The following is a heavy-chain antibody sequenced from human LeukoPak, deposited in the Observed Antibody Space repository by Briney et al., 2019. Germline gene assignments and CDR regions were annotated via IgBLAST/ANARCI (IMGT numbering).Heavy chain of an antibody. V-gene: IGHV3-21*01. Sequence: GSLRLSCAASGFTFSSYSMNWVRQAPGKGLEWVSSISRSSSYIYYADSVKGRFTISRDNAKNSLYLQMNSLRAEDTAVYYCARVFGVNYYYYYYMDFWGKGTTVTVSS. CDR1: GFTFSSYS. CDR2: ISRSSSYI. D-gene: IGHD3-3*01. J-gene: IGHJ6*03. CDR3: ARVFGVNYYYYYYMDF.